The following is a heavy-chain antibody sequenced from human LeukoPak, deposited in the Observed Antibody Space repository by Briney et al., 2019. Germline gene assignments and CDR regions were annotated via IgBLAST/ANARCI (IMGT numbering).Heavy chain of an antibody. CDR2: ISGSGGST. J-gene: IGHJ4*02. Sequence: PGGSLRLYCAASGFTFSSYAMSWVRQAPGKGLEWVSAISGSGGSTYYADSVKGRFTISRDNSKNTLYLQMNSLRAEDTAVYYCAKVHSYGFRYFDYWGQGTLVTVSS. D-gene: IGHD5-18*01. V-gene: IGHV3-23*01. CDR3: AKVHSYGFRYFDY. CDR1: GFTFSSYA.